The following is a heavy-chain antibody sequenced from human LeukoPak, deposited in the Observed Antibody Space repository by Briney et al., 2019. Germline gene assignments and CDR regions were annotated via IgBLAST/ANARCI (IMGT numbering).Heavy chain of an antibody. Sequence: NPSETLSLTCTVSGGSISSSTYYWGRILQPPGKGLEWIGSIYYSGSTYYNASLKSRVTISADTSKNQFSLKLSSVTAADTAVYYCARPLSGSSSWHGDAFDIWGQGTMVTVSS. V-gene: IGHV4-39*01. J-gene: IGHJ3*02. CDR1: GGSISSSTYY. CDR3: ARPLSGSSSWHGDAFDI. D-gene: IGHD6-13*01. CDR2: IYYSGST.